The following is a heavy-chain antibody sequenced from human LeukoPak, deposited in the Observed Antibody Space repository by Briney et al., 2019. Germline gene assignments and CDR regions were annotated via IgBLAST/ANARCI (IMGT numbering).Heavy chain of an antibody. Sequence: GASVKVSCKASGGTFSSYAISWVRQAPGQGLEWMGGIIPIFGTANYAQKFQGRVTITADESASTAYMELSSLRSEDTAVYYCARVSTRGVKDDYWGQGTLVTVSS. D-gene: IGHD3-10*01. V-gene: IGHV1-69*13. CDR3: ARVSTRGVKDDY. CDR1: GGTFSSYA. CDR2: IIPIFGTA. J-gene: IGHJ4*02.